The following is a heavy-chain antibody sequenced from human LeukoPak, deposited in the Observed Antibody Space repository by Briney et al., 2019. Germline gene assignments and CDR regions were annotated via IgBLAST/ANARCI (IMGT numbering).Heavy chain of an antibody. CDR3: ARGGYSDSQGSRDAFDI. D-gene: IGHD3-22*01. J-gene: IGHJ3*02. CDR2: IYISGST. CDR1: GGSISSYY. Sequence: SETLSLTCTVSGGSISSYYWSWIRQPAGKGLEWLGRIYISGSTNYSPSLKSRVTISVDTSKNQFSLKLSSVSAADTAVYYCARGGYSDSQGSRDAFDIWGQGTLITVSS. V-gene: IGHV4-4*07.